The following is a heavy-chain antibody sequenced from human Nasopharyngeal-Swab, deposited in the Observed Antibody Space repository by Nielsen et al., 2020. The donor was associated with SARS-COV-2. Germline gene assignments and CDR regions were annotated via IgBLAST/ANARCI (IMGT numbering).Heavy chain of an antibody. Sequence: GESLKISCAASGFTVSGNFMTWVRQAPGKGLEWVSVIYSAGQTNYADSVKGRFTISRDNSKNTLYLQMNSLRAEDTAVYYCARGVGVDDFWSGRFDYWGQGTLVTVSS. V-gene: IGHV3-53*01. CDR2: IYSAGQT. J-gene: IGHJ4*02. CDR3: ARGVGVDDFWSGRFDY. CDR1: GFTVSGNF. D-gene: IGHD3-3*01.